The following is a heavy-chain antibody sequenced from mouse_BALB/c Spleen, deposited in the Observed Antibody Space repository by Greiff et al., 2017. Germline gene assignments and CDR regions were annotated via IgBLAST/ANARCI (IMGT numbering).Heavy chain of an antibody. CDR1: GYSFTDYI. CDR3: ARDYGSSHWYFDV. J-gene: IGHJ1*01. V-gene: IGHV1-39*01. D-gene: IGHD1-1*01. CDR2: INPYYGST. Sequence: VQLQQTGPELVKPGASVKISCKASGYSFTDYIMLWVKQSHGKSLEWIGNINPYYGSTSYNLKFKGKATLTVDKSSSTAYMQLNSLTSEDSAVYYCARDYGSSHWYFDVWGAGTTVTVSS.